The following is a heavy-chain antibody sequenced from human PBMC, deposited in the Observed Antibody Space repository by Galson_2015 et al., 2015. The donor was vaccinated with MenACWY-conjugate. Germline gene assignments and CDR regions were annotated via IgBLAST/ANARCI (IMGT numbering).Heavy chain of an antibody. CDR2: IGTNHGTGKYGDT. D-gene: IGHD2-15*01. V-gene: IGHV1-18*01. CDR1: GYTFTTCG. Sequence: SVKVSCKASGYTFTTCGISWVRQARGQGLEWVGWIGTNHGTGKYGDTNYAQKFRDRVTLTADTSTSTAYLELRSLRSDDSAVYFCAREWCCPSGGCYNCFDPWGQGSLVTVSS. J-gene: IGHJ5*02. CDR3: AREWCCPSGGCYNCFDP.